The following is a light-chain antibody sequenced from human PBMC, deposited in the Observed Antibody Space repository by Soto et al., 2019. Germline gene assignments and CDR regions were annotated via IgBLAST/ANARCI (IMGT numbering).Light chain of an antibody. CDR2: GAS. J-gene: IGKJ1*01. V-gene: IGKV3-20*01. CDR1: QSVNSSY. Sequence: DIVWTQSPGTLSLSPGERGSLSCRASQSVNSSYLAWYQQKPGQAPRLLIYGASSRATGIPDRFSGSGSGTDFTRTISRRETEDFAVFYCQQYGSSPFGQGTKVEIQ. CDR3: QQYGSSP.